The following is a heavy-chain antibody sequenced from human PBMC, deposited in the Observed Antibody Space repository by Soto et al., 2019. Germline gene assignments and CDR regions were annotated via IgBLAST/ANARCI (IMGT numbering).Heavy chain of an antibody. V-gene: IGHV3-30*18. D-gene: IGHD2-21*02. CDR3: AKEGTAKRSYYFDH. Sequence: SGGSLRLSCAASGFTFGNYGMQWVRQAPGKGLEWVAVISYDAKVQYYADSVKGRFTISRDNSKNTLYLQMNSLRAEDTAMYYCAKEGTAKRSYYFDHWGQGTLVTVSS. J-gene: IGHJ4*02. CDR1: GFTFGNYG. CDR2: ISYDAKVQ.